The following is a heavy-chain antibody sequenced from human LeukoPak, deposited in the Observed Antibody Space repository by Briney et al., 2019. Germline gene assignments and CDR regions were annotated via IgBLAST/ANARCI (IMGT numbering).Heavy chain of an antibody. CDR3: ARLRAYYYDSSGYYNFDF. CDR1: GGSTSSSSFY. J-gene: IGHJ4*02. D-gene: IGHD3-22*01. CDR2: ISYSGRT. Sequence: PSQTLSLTCTVSGGSTSSSSFYWGWIRQPPGKGLECIGRISYSGRTYYNPSLQSRVTISVDTSKNQFSLRLSSVTAADTAVYYCARLRAYYYDSSGYYNFDFWGQGTLVTVSS. V-gene: IGHV4-39*01.